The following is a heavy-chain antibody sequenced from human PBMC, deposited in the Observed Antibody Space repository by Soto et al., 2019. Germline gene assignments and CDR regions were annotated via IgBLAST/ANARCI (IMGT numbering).Heavy chain of an antibody. J-gene: IGHJ4*02. CDR3: ATTLNSDPNGFDY. V-gene: IGHV3-23*01. D-gene: IGHD1-1*01. Sequence: GGSLRLSCAASGFTFSSYAMSWVRQAPGKGLEWVSAISGSGGSTYYADSVKGRFTISRDNSKNTLYLQMNSLRAEDTAVYYCATTLNSDPNGFDYWGQGTLVTVSS. CDR1: GFTFSSYA. CDR2: ISGSGGST.